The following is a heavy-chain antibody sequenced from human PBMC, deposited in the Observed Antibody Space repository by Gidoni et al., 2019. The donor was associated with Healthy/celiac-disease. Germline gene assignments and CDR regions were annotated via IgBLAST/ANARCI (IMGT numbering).Heavy chain of an antibody. CDR1: GFPFSDYY. V-gene: IGHV3-11*05. J-gene: IGHJ4*02. CDR3: ASALSSSWYGAWKN. CDR2: ISSSSSYT. Sequence: QVLLVASGGGLVKPGGSLRLSCAASGFPFSDYYMSWIRQAPGKGLEWVSYISSSSSYTNYADSVKGRFTISRDNAKNALYLQMNSLRAEDTAVYYCASALSSSWYGAWKNWGQGTLVTVSS. D-gene: IGHD6-13*01.